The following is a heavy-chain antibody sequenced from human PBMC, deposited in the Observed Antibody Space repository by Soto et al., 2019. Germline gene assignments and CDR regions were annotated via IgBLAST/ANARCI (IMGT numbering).Heavy chain of an antibody. Sequence: PSETLSLTCGVSDSSINSNYYWLWIRQPPGKGLEWIGAIHHSGTTYYTPSLKSRVTISMDMSKNHFSLRLTSVTAADTAVYYFARGLYGDNFDYWGQGTPVTVSS. CDR3: ARGLYGDNFDY. J-gene: IGHJ4*02. CDR2: IHHSGTT. D-gene: IGHD4-17*01. CDR1: DSSINSNYY. V-gene: IGHV4-38-2*01.